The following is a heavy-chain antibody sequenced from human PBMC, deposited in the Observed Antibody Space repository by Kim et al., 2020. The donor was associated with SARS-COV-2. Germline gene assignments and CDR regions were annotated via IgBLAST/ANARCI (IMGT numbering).Heavy chain of an antibody. V-gene: IGHV3-23*01. D-gene: IGHD3-22*01. CDR1: GFTFSSYA. CDR3: AKQMYYYDSSGYYSGFYFDY. J-gene: IGHJ4*02. Sequence: GGSLRLSCAASGFTFSSYAMSWVRQAPGKGLEWVSAISGSGGSTYYADSVKGRFTISRDNSKNTLYLQMNSLRAEDTAVYYCAKQMYYYDSSGYYSGFYFDYWGQGTLVTVSS. CDR2: ISGSGGST.